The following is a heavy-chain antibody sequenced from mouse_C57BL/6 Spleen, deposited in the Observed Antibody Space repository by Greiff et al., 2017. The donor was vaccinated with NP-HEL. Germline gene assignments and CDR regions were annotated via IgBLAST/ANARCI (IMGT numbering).Heavy chain of an antibody. CDR2: IDPNSGGT. Sequence: QVQLQQPGAELVKPGASVKLSCKASGYTFTSYWMHWVKQRPGRGLEWIGRIDPNSGGTKYNEKFKSKATLTVDKHSSTAYMKLSNLPSADSAVYYCAGGSNWSWFAYWGQGTLVTVSA. CDR3: AGGSNWSWFAY. D-gene: IGHD4-1*01. J-gene: IGHJ3*01. CDR1: GYTFTSYW. V-gene: IGHV1-72*01.